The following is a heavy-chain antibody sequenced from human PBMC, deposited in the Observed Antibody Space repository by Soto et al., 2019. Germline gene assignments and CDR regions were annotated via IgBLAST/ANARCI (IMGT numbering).Heavy chain of an antibody. Sequence: GESLKISCNVSGYIFGTSWIGWGVEMGGEVLELMGIIYPGDSYTRYSPSFLGQVTISADKSISTAYLQWSSLKASDTAMYYCARHNYDSSGYYSYYYYGMDVWGQGTTVTVSS. V-gene: IGHV5-51*01. CDR1: GYIFGTSW. J-gene: IGHJ6*02. CDR2: IYPGDSYT. CDR3: ARHNYDSSGYYSYYYYGMDV. D-gene: IGHD3-22*01.